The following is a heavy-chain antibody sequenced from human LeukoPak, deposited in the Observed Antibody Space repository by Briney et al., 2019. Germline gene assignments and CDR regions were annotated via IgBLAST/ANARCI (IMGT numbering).Heavy chain of an antibody. CDR3: RGVGAFDI. V-gene: IGHV4-34*01. Sequence: SETLSLTCAVYGGSFSGYYWSWIRQPPGKGLEWIGEINHSGSTNYNPSLKSRVTISIDTSKNQFSLKLSSVTAADTAVYYCRGVGAFDIWGQGTMVTVSS. CDR1: GGSFSGYY. J-gene: IGHJ3*02. D-gene: IGHD3-16*01. CDR2: INHSGST.